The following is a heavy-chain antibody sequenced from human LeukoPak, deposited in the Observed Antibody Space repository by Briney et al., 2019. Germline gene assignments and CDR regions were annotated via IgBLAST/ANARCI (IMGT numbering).Heavy chain of an antibody. CDR2: INPSGGST. CDR1: GYTFTSYY. CDR3: ARDLTGNFDY. J-gene: IGHJ4*02. V-gene: IGHV1-46*01. Sequence: GASVKVSCKASGYTFTSYYMHWVRQAPGQGLEWMGIINPSGGSTSYAQKFQGRVTITADKSTSTAYMELSSLRSEDTAVYYCARDLTGNFDYWGQGTLVTVSS. D-gene: IGHD7-27*01.